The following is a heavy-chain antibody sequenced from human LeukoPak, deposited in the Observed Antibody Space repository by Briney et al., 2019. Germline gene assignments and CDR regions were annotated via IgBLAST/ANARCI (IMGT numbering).Heavy chain of an antibody. J-gene: IGHJ6*03. CDR3: ATLYDMIAMEYYYYYYMDV. CDR2: MNPNSGNT. CDR1: GYTFTSYD. D-gene: IGHD2-21*01. V-gene: IGHV1-8*01. Sequence: GASVKVSCKASGYTFTSYDINWVRQATGQGLEWMGWMNPNSGNTGYAQKFQGRVTMTRNTSISTAYMELSSLRSEDTAVYYCATLYDMIAMEYYYYYYMDVWGKGTTVTVSS.